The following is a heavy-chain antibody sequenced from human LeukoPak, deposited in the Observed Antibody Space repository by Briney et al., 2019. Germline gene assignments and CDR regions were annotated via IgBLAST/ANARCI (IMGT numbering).Heavy chain of an antibody. CDR1: GFTFSSYA. D-gene: IGHD3-10*01. CDR2: ISGSGGST. V-gene: IGHV3-23*01. Sequence: GGSLRLSCAASGFTFSSYAMSWVRQAPGKGLEWVSAISGSGGSTYYADSVKGRFTISRDNSKNTLYLQMNSLRAEDTAVYYCAKDMDGSGSYYFPYYFDYGGQGPLVTVSS. CDR3: AKDMDGSGSYYFPYYFDY. J-gene: IGHJ4*02.